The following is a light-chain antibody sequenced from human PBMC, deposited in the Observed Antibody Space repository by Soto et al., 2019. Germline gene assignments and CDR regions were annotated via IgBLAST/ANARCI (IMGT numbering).Light chain of an antibody. CDR2: WAS. V-gene: IGKV4-1*01. Sequence: DIVMTQSPDSLAVSLGERATINCKSSQSVLYSSNNKNYFAWYQHKAGQPPKILMYWASTRVSGVPDRFSGSGSGADFTLTISNLQAEDAAVYYCQQYYSVPYTFGPGTRLEIK. CDR3: QQYYSVPYT. CDR1: QSVLYSSNNKNY. J-gene: IGKJ2*01.